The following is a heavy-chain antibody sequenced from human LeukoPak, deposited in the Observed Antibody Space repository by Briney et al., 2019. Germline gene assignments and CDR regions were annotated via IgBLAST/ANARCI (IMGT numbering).Heavy chain of an antibody. V-gene: IGHV1-69*01. D-gene: IGHD1-1*01. CDR3: ARAPERLGWFDP. Sequence: ASVKVSCKASGGTFSSYAISWVRQAPGQGLEWMGGIIPIFGTANYAQKFQGRVTITADESTSTAYMELSSLRSEDTAVYYCARAPERLGWFDPWGQGTLVTVSS. J-gene: IGHJ5*02. CDR1: GGTFSSYA. CDR2: IIPIFGTA.